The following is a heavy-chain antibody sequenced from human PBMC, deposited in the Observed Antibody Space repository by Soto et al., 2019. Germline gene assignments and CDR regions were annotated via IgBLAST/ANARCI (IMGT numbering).Heavy chain of an antibody. CDR2: TKSDGSGT. D-gene: IGHD3-10*01. J-gene: IGHJ6*04. V-gene: IGHV3-74*01. CDR1: GFTFSNYW. CDR3: GRGVFDYGPGRMAV. Sequence: EVQLVESGGGLLQPGGSLTLSCTASGFTFSNYWMHWVRQAPGKGLVWVSRTKSDGSGTSYTDSVKGRFTISRDNAYNPLYLQMDNLGAEEPGVYYCGRGVFDYGPGRMAVWGKGPTVSVSS.